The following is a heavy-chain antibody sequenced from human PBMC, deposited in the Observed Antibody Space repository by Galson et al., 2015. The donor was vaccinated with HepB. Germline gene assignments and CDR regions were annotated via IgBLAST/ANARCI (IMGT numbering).Heavy chain of an antibody. CDR2: IYYSGST. CDR3: ARVRRLLNVGATTEKGAFDI. V-gene: IGHV4-31*03. CDR1: GGSISSGGYY. Sequence: TLSLTCTVSGGSISSGGYYWSWIRQHPGKGLEWIGYIYYSGSTYYNPSLKSRVTISVDTSKNQFSLKLSSVTAADTAVYYCARVRRLLNVGATTEKGAFDIWGQGTMVTVSS. J-gene: IGHJ3*02. D-gene: IGHD1-26*01.